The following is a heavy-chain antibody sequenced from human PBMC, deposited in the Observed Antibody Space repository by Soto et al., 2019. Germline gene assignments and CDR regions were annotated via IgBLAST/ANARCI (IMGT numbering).Heavy chain of an antibody. CDR1: GGSVSNKTYY. V-gene: IGHV4-61*01. J-gene: IGHJ4*02. D-gene: IGHD4-17*01. Sequence: KTSETLSLTCSVSGGSVSNKTYYWSWIRQPPGKRLEWIGYVYYSGTTNYNPSLKSRVTISADLSKNQFSLRLSSVTTADTALYYCARTTAVPNTLRSRYFLDYWGQGTLVTVSS. CDR2: VYYSGTT. CDR3: ARTTAVPNTLRSRYFLDY.